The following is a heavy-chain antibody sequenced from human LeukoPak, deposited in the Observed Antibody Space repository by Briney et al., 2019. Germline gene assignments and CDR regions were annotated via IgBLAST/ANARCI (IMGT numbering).Heavy chain of an antibody. CDR2: INPNSGGT. Sequence: GASVNVSCKASGYTFTGYYMHWVRQAPGQGLEWMGWINPNSGGTNYAQKFQGRVTMTRDTSISTAYMELSRLRSDDTAVYYCARGREYYDILTGYYWFDPWGQGTLVTVSS. CDR1: GYTFTGYY. J-gene: IGHJ5*02. CDR3: ARGREYYDILTGYYWFDP. D-gene: IGHD3-9*01. V-gene: IGHV1-2*02.